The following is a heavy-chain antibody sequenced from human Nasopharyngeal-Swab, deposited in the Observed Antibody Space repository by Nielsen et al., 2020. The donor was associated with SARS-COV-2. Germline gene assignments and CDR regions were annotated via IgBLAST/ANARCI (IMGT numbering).Heavy chain of an antibody. V-gene: IGHV3-53*04. Sequence: GESLKISCAASGFTVSSNYMSWVRQAPGKGLEWVSAIYSGGSTYYADSVKGRFTISRHNSKNTLYLQMNSLRAEDTAVYYCARVGCSSTSCYQFDYWGQGTLVTVSS. D-gene: IGHD2-2*01. CDR2: IYSGGST. J-gene: IGHJ4*02. CDR1: GFTVSSNY. CDR3: ARVGCSSTSCYQFDY.